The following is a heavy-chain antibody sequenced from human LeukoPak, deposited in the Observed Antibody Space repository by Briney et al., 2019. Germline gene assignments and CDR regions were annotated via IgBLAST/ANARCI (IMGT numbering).Heavy chain of an antibody. D-gene: IGHD4-23*01. V-gene: IGHV4-59*01. CDR1: GGSISSYY. J-gene: IGHJ4*02. Sequence: SETLSLTCTVSGGSISSYYWSWIRQPPGKGLEWIGYIYYSGSTKYNPSLKSRVSISVDTSKNQFSLKLTSVTATDTAVYYCARTGGGTFDYWGQGTLVTVSS. CDR3: ARTGGGTFDY. CDR2: IYYSGST.